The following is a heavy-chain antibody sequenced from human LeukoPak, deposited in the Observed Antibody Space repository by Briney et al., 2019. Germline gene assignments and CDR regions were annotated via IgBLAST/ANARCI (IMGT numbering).Heavy chain of an antibody. V-gene: IGHV1-2*02. D-gene: IGHD6-13*01. CDR2: INPNSGGT. J-gene: IGHJ4*02. CDR1: GYTFTGYY. CDR3: ARYGAAVTSFDY. Sequence: ASVKVSCKASGYTFTGYYMHWVRQAPGQGLEWMGWINPNSGGTNYAQKFQGRVTMTRDTSISTAYMEPSRLRSDDTAVYYCARYGAAVTSFDYWGQGTLVTVSS.